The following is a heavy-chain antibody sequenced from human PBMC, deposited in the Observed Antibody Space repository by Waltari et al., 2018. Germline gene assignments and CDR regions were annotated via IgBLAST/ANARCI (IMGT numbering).Heavy chain of an antibody. Sequence: QVQVQESGPGMVKPSETLSLTCTVSGDAIRRSSHYWGWIRQRPGKGLEWIGNIYHNGNTFHNPSLKSRGTISVDPYANQSSLKVTSMTAADTAVYYCARDRADFVVVGGKGRYFDLWGRGTLVTVSS. V-gene: IGHV4-39*07. J-gene: IGHJ2*01. CDR1: GDAIRRSSHY. CDR3: ARDRADFVVVGGKGRYFDL. D-gene: IGHD2-15*01. CDR2: IYHNGNT.